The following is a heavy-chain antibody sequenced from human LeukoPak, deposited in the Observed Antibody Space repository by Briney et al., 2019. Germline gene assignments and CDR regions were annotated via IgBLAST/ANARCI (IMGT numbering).Heavy chain of an antibody. CDR3: AREGWLRPDYYDSSGYYYAN. V-gene: IGHV4-4*07. CDR2: IYTSGST. J-gene: IGHJ4*02. CDR1: GGSISSYY. D-gene: IGHD3-22*01. Sequence: SETLSLTCTVSGGSISSYYWSWIRQPAGKGLEWIGRIYTSGSTNYNPSLKSRVTMSVDTSKNQFSLKLSSVTAADTAVYYCAREGWLRPDYYDSSGYYYANWGQGTLVTVSS.